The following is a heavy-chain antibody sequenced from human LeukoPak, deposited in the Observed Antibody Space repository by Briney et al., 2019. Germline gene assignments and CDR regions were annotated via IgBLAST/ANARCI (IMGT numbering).Heavy chain of an antibody. CDR3: ARPYSISWELDS. D-gene: IGHD6-13*01. J-gene: IGHJ5*01. CDR2: IKQDESEK. V-gene: IGHV3-7*01. CDR1: GFNFGAYW. Sequence: AGGSLRLSCASSGFNFGAYWMSWVRQAPGKGLEWVATIKQDESEKYYVDSVNGRFTISRDNAKNSLYLQMNSLRAEDTAVYYCARPYSISWELDSWGQGTLVTVSS.